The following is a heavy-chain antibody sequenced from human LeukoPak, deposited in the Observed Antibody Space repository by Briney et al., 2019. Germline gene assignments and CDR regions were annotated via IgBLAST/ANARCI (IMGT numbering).Heavy chain of an antibody. V-gene: IGHV4-34*01. Sequence: SETLSLTCAVYGGSFSGYYWSWIRQPPGKGLEWIGEINHSGSTNYNPSLKSRVTISVDTSKNQFSLKLSSVTAADTAVYYCARGVITFGGVIGYFDYWGQGTLVTVSS. CDR2: INHSGST. D-gene: IGHD3-16*02. J-gene: IGHJ4*02. CDR3: ARGVITFGGVIGYFDY. CDR1: GGSFSGYY.